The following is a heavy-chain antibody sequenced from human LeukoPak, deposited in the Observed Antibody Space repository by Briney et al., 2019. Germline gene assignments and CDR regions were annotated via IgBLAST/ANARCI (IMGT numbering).Heavy chain of an antibody. D-gene: IGHD1-26*01. J-gene: IGHJ2*01. CDR1: GFTFSSYA. Sequence: GGSLRLSCAASGFTFSSYAMSWVRQAPGKGLEWVSAISGSGGSTYYADSVKGRFTISRDNSKNTLYLQMHSLRAEDTAMYYCSRVLPGGSRSLDLWGLGTLVIVSS. V-gene: IGHV3-23*01. CDR3: SRVLPGGSRSLDL. CDR2: ISGSGGST.